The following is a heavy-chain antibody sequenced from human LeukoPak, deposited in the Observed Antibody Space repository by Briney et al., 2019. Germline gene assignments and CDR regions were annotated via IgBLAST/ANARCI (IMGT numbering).Heavy chain of an antibody. CDR3: AREITGVYGADYYYGMDV. Sequence: SETLSLTCAVYGGSFSGYYWSWVRQPPGKGLEWIGEINNSGTTNYHPSFKSRLTVSIDTSKNQFSLKLSSVTAADTAVYYCAREITGVYGADYYYGMDVWGQGTTVTVSS. CDR2: INNSGTT. CDR1: GGSFSGYY. V-gene: IGHV4-34*01. D-gene: IGHD4-17*01. J-gene: IGHJ6*02.